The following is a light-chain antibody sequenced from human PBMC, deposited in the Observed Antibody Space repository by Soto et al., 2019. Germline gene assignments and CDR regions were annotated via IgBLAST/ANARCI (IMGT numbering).Light chain of an antibody. Sequence: DIVMTQSPDSLAVSLGERATINCKSSQSILYSPNNKNYLAWYQQKPGQPPKLLIYWASTRESGVPDRFSGSGYGTDFTLTISSLQAEDVAFYYCQQYYTTPQRFGQGTKVEIK. CDR3: QQYYTTPQR. J-gene: IGKJ1*01. CDR1: QSILYSPNNKNY. CDR2: WAS. V-gene: IGKV4-1*01.